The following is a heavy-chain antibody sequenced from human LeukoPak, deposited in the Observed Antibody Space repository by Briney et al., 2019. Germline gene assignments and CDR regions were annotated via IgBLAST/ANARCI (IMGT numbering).Heavy chain of an antibody. D-gene: IGHD1-1*01. V-gene: IGHV3-21*01. CDR3: ARVSGRLERQSDLDY. CDR2: ISGDSTYI. CDR1: GFTFASYS. J-gene: IGHJ4*02. Sequence: GGSLRLSCAASGFTFASYSMNWVRQAPGKGLEWVSAISGDSTYIYNAGSVKGRFTISRDNAQASLYLQMISLRADDTAVYYCARVSGRLERQSDLDYWGQGTLVIVSS.